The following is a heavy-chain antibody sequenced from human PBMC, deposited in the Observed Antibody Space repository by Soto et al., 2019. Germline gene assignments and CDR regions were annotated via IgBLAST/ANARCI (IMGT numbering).Heavy chain of an antibody. Sequence: KPSETLSLTCAVYGGSFSGYYWSWIRRPPGKGLEWIGEINHSGSTNYNPSLKSRVTISVDTSKNQFSLKLSSVTAADTAVYYCARVPPRRVRGAYGDWFDPWGQGTLVTVS. V-gene: IGHV4-34*01. CDR1: GGSFSGYY. J-gene: IGHJ5*02. CDR3: ARVPPRRVRGAYGDWFDP. CDR2: INHSGST. D-gene: IGHD3-10*01.